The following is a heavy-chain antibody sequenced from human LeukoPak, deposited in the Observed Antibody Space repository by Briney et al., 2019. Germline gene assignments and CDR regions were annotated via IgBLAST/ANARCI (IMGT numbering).Heavy chain of an antibody. Sequence: GASVKVSCKASGYTFTDYYLHWVQQAPGKGLEWMGRVDPEDGETIYAEKFQGRVTITADTSTDTAYMELSSLRSEDTAVYYCARDPDAAAGIYFDYWGQGTLVTVSS. V-gene: IGHV1-69-2*01. CDR3: ARDPDAAAGIYFDY. J-gene: IGHJ4*02. D-gene: IGHD6-13*01. CDR1: GYTFTDYY. CDR2: VDPEDGET.